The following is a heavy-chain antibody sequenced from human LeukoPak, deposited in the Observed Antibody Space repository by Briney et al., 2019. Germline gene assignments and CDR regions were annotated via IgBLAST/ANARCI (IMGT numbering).Heavy chain of an antibody. Sequence: PGGSLRLPCAASGFTFSSYAMSWVRQAPGKGLEWVSAISGSGGSTYYADSVKGRFTISRDNSKNTLYLQMNSLRAEDTAVYYCAKDVGYTIDYYVSSAIWDYWGQGTLVTVSS. CDR1: GFTFSSYA. J-gene: IGHJ4*02. V-gene: IGHV3-23*01. CDR3: AKDVGYTIDYYVSSAIWDY. D-gene: IGHD3-22*01. CDR2: ISGSGGST.